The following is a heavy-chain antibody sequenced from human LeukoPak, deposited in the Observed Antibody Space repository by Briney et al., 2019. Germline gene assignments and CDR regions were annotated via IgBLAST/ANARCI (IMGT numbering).Heavy chain of an antibody. Sequence: GGSLRLSCAASGVTVSSHYMTWVRQAPGKGLEWVSVIYIDGSKYYADSVKGRFTISRDHSENTLYLQLNSLRPEDTAVYYCARFPSYWGQGTLVTVSS. J-gene: IGHJ4*02. CDR1: GVTVSSHY. CDR3: ARFPSY. V-gene: IGHV3-66*02. CDR2: IYIDGSK.